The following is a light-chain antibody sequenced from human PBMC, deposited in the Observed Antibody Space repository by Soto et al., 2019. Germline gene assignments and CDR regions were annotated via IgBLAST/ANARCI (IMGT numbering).Light chain of an antibody. CDR3: MQGISFT. Sequence: IVLTQSPLSLSVTLGQPASISCSSSQSLVYSDGNTYLNWFHQRPGQSPRRLIHKVSNRDSGVPDRFSGSGSDTDFTLSISRVEADDVGVFYCMQGISFTFGQGTKVDIK. J-gene: IGKJ1*01. CDR1: QSLVYSDGNTY. CDR2: KVS. V-gene: IGKV2-30*01.